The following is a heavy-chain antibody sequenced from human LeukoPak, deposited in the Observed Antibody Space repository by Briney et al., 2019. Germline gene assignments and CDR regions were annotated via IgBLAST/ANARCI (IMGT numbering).Heavy chain of an antibody. CDR2: IYYSGST. D-gene: IGHD3-3*01. Sequence: SETLSLTCTVSGGSISSGGYSWSWIRQPPGKGLEWIGYIYYSGSTNYNPSLKSRVTISVDTSKNQFSLKLSSVTAADTAVYYCARMSNRTYYDFWSGYFGDYYFDYWGQGTLVTVSS. CDR3: ARMSNRTYYDFWSGYFGDYYFDY. J-gene: IGHJ4*02. CDR1: GGSISSGGYS. V-gene: IGHV4-61*08.